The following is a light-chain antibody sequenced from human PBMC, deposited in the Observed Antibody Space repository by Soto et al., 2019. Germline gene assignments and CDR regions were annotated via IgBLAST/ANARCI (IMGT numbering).Light chain of an antibody. V-gene: IGLV2-14*01. CDR3: SSYTTSSTL. J-gene: IGLJ1*01. CDR2: DVS. CDR1: SSDVGGYNY. Sequence: QSALTQPASVSGSPGQSITISCTGTSSDVGGYNYVSWYQQHPGKAPKLMIYDVSNRPSGVSDRFSGSKSGNTASLTISVLQAEDEAHYYCSSYTTSSTLFGTGTKLTVL.